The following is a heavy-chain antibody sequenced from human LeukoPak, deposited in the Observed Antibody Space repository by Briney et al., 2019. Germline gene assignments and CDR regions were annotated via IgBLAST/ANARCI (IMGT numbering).Heavy chain of an antibody. Sequence: PSETLSLTCTVSGVSISSYYWSWLRQPPGKGLEWIGYIYYSGSTNYNPSLKSRVTISVDTSKNQFSLKLSSVTAADTAVYYCARGAATNYYYGMDVWGQGTTVTVSS. CDR3: ARGAATNYYYGMDV. CDR2: IYYSGST. D-gene: IGHD5-12*01. J-gene: IGHJ6*02. CDR1: GVSISSYY. V-gene: IGHV4-59*01.